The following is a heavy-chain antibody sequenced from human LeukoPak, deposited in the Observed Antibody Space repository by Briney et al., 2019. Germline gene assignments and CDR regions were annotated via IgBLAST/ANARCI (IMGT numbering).Heavy chain of an antibody. CDR1: GFPFSSYV. Sequence: GGSLRLSCAASGFPFSSYVMSWVRQAPGKGLEWVSYINHNGEMIYYPDFAKGRFTISRDNGKNSLYLQMNSLRDEDTAVYYCARDSDWAFDYWGQGTRVTVSS. D-gene: IGHD6-19*01. J-gene: IGHJ4*02. CDR3: ARDSDWAFDY. V-gene: IGHV3-48*02. CDR2: INHNGEMI.